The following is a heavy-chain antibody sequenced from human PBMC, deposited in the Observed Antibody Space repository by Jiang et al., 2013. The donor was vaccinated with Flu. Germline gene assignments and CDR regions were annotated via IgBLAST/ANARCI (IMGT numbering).Heavy chain of an antibody. CDR3: ARGTPYSSSWDRPNTQYYFDY. CDR1: GDSVSSNSAA. V-gene: IGHV6-1*01. CDR2: TYYRSKWYN. Sequence: QTLSLTCAISGDSVSSNSAAWNWIRQSPSRGLEWLGRTYYRSKWYNDYAVSVKSRITINPDTSKNQFSLQLNSVTPEDTAVYYCARGTPYSSSWDRPNTQYYFDYWGQGTLVTVSS. D-gene: IGHD6-13*01. J-gene: IGHJ4*02.